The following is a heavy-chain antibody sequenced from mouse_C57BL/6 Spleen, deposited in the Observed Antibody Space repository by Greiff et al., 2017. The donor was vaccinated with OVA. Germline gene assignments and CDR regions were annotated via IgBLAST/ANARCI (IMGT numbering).Heavy chain of an antibody. V-gene: IGHV2-6*01. J-gene: IGHJ3*01. Sequence: VKVVESGPGLVAPSQSLSITCTVSGFSLTSYGVDWVRQSPGKGLEWLGVIWGVGSTNYNSALKSRLSISKDNSKSQVFLKMNSLQTDDTAMYYCASRPLYGSSSWFAYWGQGTLVTVSA. D-gene: IGHD1-1*01. CDR1: GFSLTSYG. CDR2: IWGVGST. CDR3: ASRPLYGSSSWFAY.